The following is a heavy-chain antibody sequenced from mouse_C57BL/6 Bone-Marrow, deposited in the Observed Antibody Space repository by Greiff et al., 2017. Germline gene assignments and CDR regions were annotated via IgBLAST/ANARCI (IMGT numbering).Heavy chain of an antibody. CDR2: IYPRSGNT. CDR1: GYTFTSYG. Sequence: QVQLQQSGAELARPGASVKLSCKASGYTFTSYGISWVKQRTGQGLEWIGEIYPRSGNTYYNEKFKGKATLTADKSSSTAYMELRSLTSEDSAVYFCARSGCLYYGSSYGYRGQGTTLTVSS. CDR3: ARSGCLYYGSSYGY. D-gene: IGHD1-1*01. V-gene: IGHV1-81*01. J-gene: IGHJ2*01.